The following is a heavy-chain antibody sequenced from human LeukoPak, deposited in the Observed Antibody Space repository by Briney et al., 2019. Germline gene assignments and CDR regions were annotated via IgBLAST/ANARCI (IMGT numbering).Heavy chain of an antibody. CDR1: GYTFTSYY. Sequence: ASVKVSCRASGYTFTSYYMHWVRQAPGQGLEWMGIINPSGGSTSYAQKFQGRVTMTRDTSTSTVYMELSSLRSEDTAVYYCAREQDGRDGYNYRRNYYYYYMDVWGKGNPVTVSS. D-gene: IGHD5-24*01. CDR2: INPSGGST. J-gene: IGHJ6*03. V-gene: IGHV1-46*01. CDR3: AREQDGRDGYNYRRNYYYYYMDV.